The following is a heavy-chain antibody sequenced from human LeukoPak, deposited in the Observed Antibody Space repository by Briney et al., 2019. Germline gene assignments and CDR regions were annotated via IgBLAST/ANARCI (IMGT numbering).Heavy chain of an antibody. CDR2: ISYDGSKK. V-gene: IGHV3-30*03. J-gene: IGHJ4*02. CDR3: VRGDYGDYTLFDY. Sequence: GRSLRLSCAASGFTFSSYGMHWVRQAPGKGLEWAAVISYDGSKKYYADSVKGRFTISRDSSKNMLYLQMNSLRAEDTAVYYCVRGDYGDYTLFDYWGQGTLVTVSS. D-gene: IGHD4-17*01. CDR1: GFTFSSYG.